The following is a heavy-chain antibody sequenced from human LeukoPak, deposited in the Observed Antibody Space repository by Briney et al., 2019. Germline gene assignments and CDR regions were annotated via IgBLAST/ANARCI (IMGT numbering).Heavy chain of an antibody. CDR2: FDPEDGET. Sequence: ASVNVSCKVSGYTLTELSMHWVRQAPGKGLEWMGGFDPEDGETIYAQKFQGRVTMTEDTSTDTAYMELSSLRSEDTAVYYCATGGYSYGLPNDYWGQGTLVTVSS. D-gene: IGHD5-18*01. V-gene: IGHV1-24*01. J-gene: IGHJ4*02. CDR1: GYTLTELS. CDR3: ATGGYSYGLPNDY.